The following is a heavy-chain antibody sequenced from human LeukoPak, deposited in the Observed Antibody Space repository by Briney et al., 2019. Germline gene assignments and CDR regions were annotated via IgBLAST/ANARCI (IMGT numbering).Heavy chain of an antibody. CDR3: ATPYPREYCSSTTCYFNY. J-gene: IGHJ4*02. CDR2: IYPGDSDT. CDR1: GYSFTSYW. D-gene: IGHD2-2*01. Sequence: NTGESLKISFKGSGYSFTSYWIGWVRQMPGKGLEWMGIIYPGDSDTRYSPSFQGQVTISADKSISTAYLQWSSLKASDTAMYYCATPYPREYCSSTTCYFNYWGQGTLVTVSS. V-gene: IGHV5-51*01.